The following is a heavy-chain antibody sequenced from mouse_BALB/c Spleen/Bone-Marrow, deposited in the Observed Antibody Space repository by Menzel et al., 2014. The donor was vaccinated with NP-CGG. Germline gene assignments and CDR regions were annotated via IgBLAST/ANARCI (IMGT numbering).Heavy chain of an antibody. CDR2: IYPGDGDT. J-gene: IGHJ4*01. V-gene: IGHV1-80*01. CDR1: GYAFSKYW. D-gene: IGHD1-1*01. CDR3: ASRGDYSYAMDY. Sequence: QVQLQQSGAELVRPGSSVKISCKASGYAFSKYWMNWMKRRPGQGLEWIGQIYPGDGDTNYYGKFKGKATLAADKSSSTAYMQLSSLTSEDSAVYFCASRGDYSYAMDYWGQGTSVTVSS.